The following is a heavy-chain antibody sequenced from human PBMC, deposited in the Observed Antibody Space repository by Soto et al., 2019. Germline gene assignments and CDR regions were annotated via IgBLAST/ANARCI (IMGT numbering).Heavy chain of an antibody. CDR3: ARVKGSGYHNWFDP. J-gene: IGHJ5*02. CDR2: ISAYNGNT. Sequence: QVQLVQSGAEVKKPGASVKVSCKASGYTFTSYGISWVRQAPGQGLEWMGWISAYNGNTNYAQKIQGRVTMTTDTSRSTAYRELRSLRSDDAAGYYCARVKGSGYHNWFDPWGHGTLGTVSS. D-gene: IGHD3-22*01. V-gene: IGHV1-18*01. CDR1: GYTFTSYG.